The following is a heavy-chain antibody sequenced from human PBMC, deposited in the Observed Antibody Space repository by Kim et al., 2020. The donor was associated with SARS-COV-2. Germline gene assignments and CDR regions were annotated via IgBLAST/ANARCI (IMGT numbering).Heavy chain of an antibody. CDR1: GGSFSGYY. D-gene: IGHD3-10*01. V-gene: IGHV4-34*01. CDR3: ARGGGWFGTTEESWFDP. Sequence: SETLSLTCAVYGGSFSGYYWSWIRQPPGKGLEWIGEINHSGSTNYNPSLKSRVTISVDTSKNQFSLKLSSVTAADTAVYYCARGGGWFGTTEESWFDPWGQGTLVTVSS. J-gene: IGHJ5*02. CDR2: INHSGST.